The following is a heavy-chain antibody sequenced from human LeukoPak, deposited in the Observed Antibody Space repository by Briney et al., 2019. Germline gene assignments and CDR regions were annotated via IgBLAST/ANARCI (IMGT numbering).Heavy chain of an antibody. CDR2: ISGSGSAT. CDR3: ARSPGEWLGGYYMDV. CDR1: GFTFSSYA. D-gene: IGHD3-3*01. Sequence: QPGGSLRLSCAASGFTFSSYAMTWVRQAPGKGLEWVSVISGSGSATYYADSVKGRFTISRDNSKNTLYLQMNSLRAEDTAVYYCARSPGEWLGGYYMDVWGKGTTVTVSS. J-gene: IGHJ6*03. V-gene: IGHV3-23*01.